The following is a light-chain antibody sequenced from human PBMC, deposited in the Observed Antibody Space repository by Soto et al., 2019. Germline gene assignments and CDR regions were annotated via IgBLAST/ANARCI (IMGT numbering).Light chain of an antibody. CDR1: SGDIGAYNY. CDR2: EVT. J-gene: IGLJ3*02. V-gene: IGLV2-14*01. Sequence: QSALTQPASVSGSPGQSITISCIGTSGDIGAYNYVSWYQQYPGKAPKFLIYEVTYRPSGVSHRFSGSKSGNTASLTISGLQAEDEADYFCSSYTTHSTLVFGGGTKLTVL. CDR3: SSYTTHSTLV.